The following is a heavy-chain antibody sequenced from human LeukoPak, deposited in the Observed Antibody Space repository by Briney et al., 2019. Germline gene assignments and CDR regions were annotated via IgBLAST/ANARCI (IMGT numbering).Heavy chain of an antibody. D-gene: IGHD2/OR15-2a*01. CDR2: FDPEDGET. Sequence: GASVKVSCKVSGYTLTELSMHWVRQAPGKGLEWMGGFDPEDGETIYAQKFQGRVTMTEDTSTDTAYMELSSLRSEDTAVYYCATVVISMLPYWFDPWGQGTLVTVSS. J-gene: IGHJ5*02. CDR1: GYTLTELS. V-gene: IGHV1-24*01. CDR3: ATVVISMLPYWFDP.